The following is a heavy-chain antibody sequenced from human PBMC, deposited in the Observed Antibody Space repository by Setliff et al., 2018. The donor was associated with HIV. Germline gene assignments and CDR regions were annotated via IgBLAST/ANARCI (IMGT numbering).Heavy chain of an antibody. D-gene: IGHD3-22*01. V-gene: IGHV4-4*09. CDR3: ARGLSFYDPGGFDY. Sequence: SETLSLTCTVSGDSISSYSWNWIRQSPGGGLEWIGFIFSSGSTNYNPSLKSRVTISVDTSKNQFSLKLSSVTAADTAVYYCARGLSFYDPGGFDYWGQGTLVTVSS. CDR1: GDSISSYS. J-gene: IGHJ4*02. CDR2: IFSSGST.